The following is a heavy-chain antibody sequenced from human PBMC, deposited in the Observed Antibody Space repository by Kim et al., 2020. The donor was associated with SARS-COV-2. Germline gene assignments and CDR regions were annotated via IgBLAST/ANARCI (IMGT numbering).Heavy chain of an antibody. CDR3: ARAYTSSRFPSAEFFQH. D-gene: IGHD6-13*01. CDR2: ISYDGSNK. CDR1: GFTFSTYA. V-gene: IGHV3-30*04. J-gene: IGHJ1*01. Sequence: RGSLRLSCAASGFTFSTYAMHWVRQAPGKGLEWVAVISYDGSNKYYADSVKGRFTISRDNSKNTLYLRMNSLRADDTAVYYCARAYTSSRFPSAEFFQHWGQGTLVSVSS.